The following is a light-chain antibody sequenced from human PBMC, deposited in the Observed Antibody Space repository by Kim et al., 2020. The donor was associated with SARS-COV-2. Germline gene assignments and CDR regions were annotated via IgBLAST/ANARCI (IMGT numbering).Light chain of an antibody. CDR1: QSVRTN. V-gene: IGKV3-15*01. CDR2: AAS. Sequence: DIVMTQSPATLSVSLGESATLSCRASQSVRTNLAWYQHKPGQAPRLLISAASTRATGIPARFSGSGSETDFTLTISSLQSEDVAVYFCQHYNNWPYTFGQGTKLEI. CDR3: QHYNNWPYT. J-gene: IGKJ2*01.